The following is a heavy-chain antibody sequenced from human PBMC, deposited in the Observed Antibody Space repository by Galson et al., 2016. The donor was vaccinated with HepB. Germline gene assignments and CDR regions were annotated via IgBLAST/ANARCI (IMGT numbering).Heavy chain of an antibody. D-gene: IGHD3-9*01. CDR3: AKDQGKLRYCDWLTYDAVDI. CDR2: ISSGSSYI. CDR1: GFTFNGYN. V-gene: IGHV3-21*01. Sequence: SLRLSCAGSGFTFNGYNMNWVRQAPGKGPEWVSSISSGSSYIYYADSVKGRFTISKDNSKNTLYLQMNSLRVEDTAIYYCAKDQGKLRYCDWLTYDAVDIWGQGTMVIVSS. J-gene: IGHJ3*02.